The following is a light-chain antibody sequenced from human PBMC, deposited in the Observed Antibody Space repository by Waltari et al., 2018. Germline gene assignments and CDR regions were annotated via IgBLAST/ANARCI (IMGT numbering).Light chain of an antibody. Sequence: EIVLTQSPATLSLSPGERATLSCRASQSGMTYLAWYQQRPGQSPRLLISEASNRAPGIPARFSGSGSGTDFTLTISSLEPEDSAVYYCQQGTFGPGTKVDI. J-gene: IGKJ3*01. CDR1: QSGMTY. CDR3: QQGT. V-gene: IGKV3-11*01. CDR2: EAS.